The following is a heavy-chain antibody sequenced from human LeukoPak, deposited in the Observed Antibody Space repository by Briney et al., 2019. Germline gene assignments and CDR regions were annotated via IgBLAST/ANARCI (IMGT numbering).Heavy chain of an antibody. D-gene: IGHD3-10*01. J-gene: IGHJ5*02. CDR1: GYSFASYW. CDR3: ARETDLRITMVRGVIVNWFDP. V-gene: IGHV5-10-1*01. Sequence: GESLKISFQGSGYSFASYWISWVRQMPGKGLEWKGRIDPSDSYTNYSPSFQGHVTISADKSISTAYLQWSSLKASDTAMYYCARETDLRITMVRGVIVNWFDPWGQGTLVTVSS. CDR2: IDPSDSYT.